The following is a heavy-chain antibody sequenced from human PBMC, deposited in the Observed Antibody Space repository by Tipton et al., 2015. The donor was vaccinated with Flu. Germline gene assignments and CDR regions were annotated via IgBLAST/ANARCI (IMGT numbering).Heavy chain of an antibody. V-gene: IGHV4-31*11. J-gene: IGHJ4*02. D-gene: IGHD6-19*01. Sequence: TLSLTCAVYGGSFSAYYWSWIRQYPGRGLEWIGYIYYGGSTFYNPSLKRRFTITLDTSQNHFSLKKSSVTAADTAVYYCARGWSKAVAGSYYFDSWGQGTLVTVSS. CDR3: ARGWSKAVAGSYYFDS. CDR2: IYYGGST. CDR1: GGSFSAYY.